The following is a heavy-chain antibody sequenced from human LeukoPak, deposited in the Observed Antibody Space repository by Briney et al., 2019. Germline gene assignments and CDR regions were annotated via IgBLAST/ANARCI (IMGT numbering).Heavy chain of an antibody. Sequence: SETLSLTCTVSGGSISSYYWSWIRQPPGKGLEWIGYIYYSGSTNYNPSPKSRVTISVDTSKNQFSLKLSSVTAADTAVYYCARVRRDGYMEGYFDYWGQGTLVTVSS. CDR3: ARVRRDGYMEGYFDY. J-gene: IGHJ4*02. V-gene: IGHV4-59*01. D-gene: IGHD5-24*01. CDR2: IYYSGST. CDR1: GGSISSYY.